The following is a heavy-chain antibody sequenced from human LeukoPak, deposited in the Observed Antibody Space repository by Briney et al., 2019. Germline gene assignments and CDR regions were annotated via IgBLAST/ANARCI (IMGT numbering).Heavy chain of an antibody. CDR2: INPNSGGT. CDR3: AREFIRFLEWLSPPRGMDV. Sequence: ASVKVSCKASGYTFTGYYMHWVRQAPGQGLEWMGWINPNSGGTNYAQKFQGRVTMTRDTSISTAYMELSRLSSDDTAVYYCAREFIRFLEWLSPPRGMDVWGKGTTVTVSS. J-gene: IGHJ6*03. V-gene: IGHV1-2*02. CDR1: GYTFTGYY. D-gene: IGHD3-3*01.